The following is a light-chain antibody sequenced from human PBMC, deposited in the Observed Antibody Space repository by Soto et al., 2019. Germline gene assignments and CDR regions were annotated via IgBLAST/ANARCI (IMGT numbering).Light chain of an antibody. CDR2: GAS. J-gene: IGKJ1*01. Sequence: EIVLTRSPGAMSLSPGARATLSCRASQSLRSGDLAWYRQIPGQAPRLLIYGASTRATGIPGRFSGSGSGTEFTLTISSLQSEDFAVYYCQHYYNWPRTVGQGNKVDIK. CDR1: QSLRSGD. CDR3: QHYYNWPRT. V-gene: IGKV3-15*01.